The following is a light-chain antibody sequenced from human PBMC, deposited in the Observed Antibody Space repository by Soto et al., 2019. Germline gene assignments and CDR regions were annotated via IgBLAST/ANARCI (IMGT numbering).Light chain of an antibody. Sequence: DIHMTQSPSSLSASVRDRVTITCRASQTISSNLNWYQQKPGKAPKLLIYTASNLQSGVPSRFSGSGSGTDFTLTISSLQPEDFATYYCQQSYNTPWTFGQGTKVEIK. CDR1: QTISSN. CDR2: TAS. V-gene: IGKV1-39*01. CDR3: QQSYNTPWT. J-gene: IGKJ1*01.